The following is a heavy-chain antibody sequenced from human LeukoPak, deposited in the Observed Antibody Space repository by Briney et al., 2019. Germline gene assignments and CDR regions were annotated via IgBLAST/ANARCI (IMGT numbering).Heavy chain of an antibody. Sequence: PSETLSLTCTVSGGSISSGGYYWSWIRQPPGKGLEWIGYFYHSGSTYYNPSLKSRVTISVDRSKNQFSLKLSSVTAADTAVYYCAREARIAVAGRDYWGQGTLVTVSS. V-gene: IGHV4-30-2*01. J-gene: IGHJ4*02. CDR2: FYHSGST. D-gene: IGHD6-19*01. CDR1: GGSISSGGYY. CDR3: AREARIAVAGRDY.